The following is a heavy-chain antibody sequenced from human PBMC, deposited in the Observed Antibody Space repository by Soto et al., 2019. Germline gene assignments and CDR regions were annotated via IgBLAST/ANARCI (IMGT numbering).Heavy chain of an antibody. Sequence: QVQLQQWGAGLLKPSETLSLTCAVYGGSFSDYYWTWIRQSPGKGLEWIGEINPSGGFNYNPSLKCRVSISVATAKTQFSLKLTSVTAADTAVYYCARGRTYYYGSGSSALLYWGQGSLVTVSS. V-gene: IGHV4-34*01. CDR1: GGSFSDYY. CDR2: INPSGGF. D-gene: IGHD3-10*01. J-gene: IGHJ4*02. CDR3: ARGRTYYYGSGSSALLY.